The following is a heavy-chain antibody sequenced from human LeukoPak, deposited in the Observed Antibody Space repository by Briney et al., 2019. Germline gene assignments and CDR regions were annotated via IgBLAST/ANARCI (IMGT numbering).Heavy chain of an antibody. J-gene: IGHJ6*03. CDR2: IYYSGST. D-gene: IGHD4-17*01. V-gene: IGHV4-59*01. Sequence: SETLSLTCTVSGGSISSYYWSWIRQPPGKGLEWIGYIYYSGSTNYNPSLKSQVTISVDTSKNQFSLKLSSVTAADTAVYYCARGPTVTTYYYYYYMDVWGKGTTVTISS. CDR1: GGSISSYY. CDR3: ARGPTVTTYYYYYYMDV.